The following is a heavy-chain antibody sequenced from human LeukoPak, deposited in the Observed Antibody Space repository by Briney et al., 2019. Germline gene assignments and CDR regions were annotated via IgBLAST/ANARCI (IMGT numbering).Heavy chain of an antibody. D-gene: IGHD6-19*01. CDR1: GGSISSGEYY. CDR2: IYHSGTT. J-gene: IGHJ4*02. V-gene: IGHV4-30-2*01. CDR3: ARAPQVVAGTFFDS. Sequence: SQTLSLTCTVSGGSISSGEYYWSWIRQPPGKDLEWIGYIYHSGTTYDNPSLKSRVIMSVDRSKNQFSLKLSSVTAADTAVYYCARAPQVVAGTFFDSWGQGTLVTVSS.